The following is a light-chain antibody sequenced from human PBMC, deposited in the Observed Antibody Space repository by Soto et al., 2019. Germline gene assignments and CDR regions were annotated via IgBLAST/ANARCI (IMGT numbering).Light chain of an antibody. CDR3: QQYDTSDTWT. CDR2: GAS. CDR1: QSVSRSN. V-gene: IGKV3-20*01. J-gene: IGKJ1*01. Sequence: EIVLTQSPDTLSLSPGERATVSCRASQSVSRSNLAWYQHKPGQAPRLLIYGASTRATGIPDRFSGSGSGTDFTLTISKLEPGDFAVYYCQQYDTSDTWTFGQGTKVDIK.